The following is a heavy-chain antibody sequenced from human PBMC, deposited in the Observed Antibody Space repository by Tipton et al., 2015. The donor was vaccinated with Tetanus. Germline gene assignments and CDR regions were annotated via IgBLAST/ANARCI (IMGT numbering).Heavy chain of an antibody. V-gene: IGHV3-66*03. CDR2: IYSGGNT. CDR1: GFTVSSNY. D-gene: IGHD3-10*01. Sequence: QLVQSGGGLIQPGESLRLSCAASGFTVSSNYMTWVRQAPGKGLEWVSLIYSGGNTYYADSVKGRFSISRDNSKNTVYLQMTSLTAEDTAVYMCARGDGPGSYLIDHWGQGIQVTVSS. CDR3: ARGDGPGSYLIDH. J-gene: IGHJ4*02.